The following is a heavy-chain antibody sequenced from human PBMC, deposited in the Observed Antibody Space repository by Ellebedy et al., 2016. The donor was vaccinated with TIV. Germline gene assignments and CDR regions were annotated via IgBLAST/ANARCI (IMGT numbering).Heavy chain of an antibody. CDR1: GFTFDDYA. CDR3: AKEGHSSGYYPNPYYFDY. Sequence: GGSLRLXXAASGFTFDDYAMHWVRQAPGKGLEWVSGISWNSGSIGYADSVKGRFTISRDNAKNSLYLQMNSLRAEDTALYYCAKEGHSSGYYPNPYYFDYWGQGTLVTVSS. V-gene: IGHV3-9*01. J-gene: IGHJ4*02. D-gene: IGHD3-22*01. CDR2: ISWNSGSI.